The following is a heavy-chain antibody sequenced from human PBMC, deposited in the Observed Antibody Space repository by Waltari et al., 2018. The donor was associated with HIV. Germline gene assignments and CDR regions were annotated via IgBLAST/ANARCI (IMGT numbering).Heavy chain of an antibody. CDR2: IYSVGST. V-gene: IGHV3-66*01. D-gene: IGHD4-17*01. CDR3: AGGLMTTSPT. J-gene: IGHJ5*02. CDR1: GFTVSSNY. Sequence: EVQLVESGGGLVQPGGSLRLSCAASGFTVSSNYMSWVRQGPGKGLELVSVIYSVGSTYYADSVKGRFTISRDNAKNSLYLQMNSLRDEDTAVYYCAGGLMTTSPTWGQGTLVTVSS.